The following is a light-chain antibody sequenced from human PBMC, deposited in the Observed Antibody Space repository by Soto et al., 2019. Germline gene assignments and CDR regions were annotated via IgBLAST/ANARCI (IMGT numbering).Light chain of an antibody. CDR3: QQYYSYPPI. CDR1: QGISNY. CDR2: AAS. J-gene: IGKJ2*01. V-gene: IGKV1-8*01. Sequence: AIRMTQSPSSFSASTGDRVTITCRASQGISNYLAWYQQKPGKAPNLLIYAASTLQSGVPSRFSGSGSGTDFTLTVSYLQSEDFATYFCQQYYSYPPIFGQGTKLEIK.